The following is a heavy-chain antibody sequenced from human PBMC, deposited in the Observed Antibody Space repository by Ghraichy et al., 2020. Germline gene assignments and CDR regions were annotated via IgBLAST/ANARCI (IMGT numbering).Heavy chain of an antibody. D-gene: IGHD3-10*01. J-gene: IGHJ4*02. CDR3: ARGFFGQNYPPFDY. CDR1: GGTFSSYA. V-gene: IGHV1-69*13. Sequence: SVKVSCKASGGTFSSYAISWVRQAPGQGLEWMGGIIPIFGTANYAQKFQGRVTITADESTSTAYMELSSLRSEDTAVYYCARGFFGQNYPPFDYWGQGTLVTVSS. CDR2: IIPIFGTA.